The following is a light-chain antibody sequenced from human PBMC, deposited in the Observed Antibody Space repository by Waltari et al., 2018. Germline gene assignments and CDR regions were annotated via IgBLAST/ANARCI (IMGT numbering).Light chain of an antibody. Sequence: QSELTQPPSVSGAAGRRVTISCPGSSSNIGAGYEVHWYQHLPRKAPRLLIFSNNNRPSGVPDRCSASKSGTPASLAITGLQADDEGDYYCTSYDRGLSDLVFGGGTKLTVL. CDR2: SNN. CDR3: TSYDRGLSDLV. V-gene: IGLV1-40*01. CDR1: SSNIGAGYE. J-gene: IGLJ2*01.